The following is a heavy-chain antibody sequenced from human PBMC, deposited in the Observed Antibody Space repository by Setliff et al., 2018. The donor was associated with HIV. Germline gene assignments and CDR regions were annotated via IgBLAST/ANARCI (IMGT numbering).Heavy chain of an antibody. D-gene: IGHD5-18*01. CDR1: GYPISSGYY. V-gene: IGHV4-38-2*02. CDR2: IYHSGTT. J-gene: IGHJ4*02. CDR3: ARVGLPYNSGRLDQ. Sequence: SETLSLTCTVSGYPISSGYYWGWIRQPPGKGLEWIGSIYHSGTTYYNPSLKSRVTISVDTSKNQFSLKLRSVTAADTAVYYCARVGLPYNSGRLDQWGQGSLVTVSS.